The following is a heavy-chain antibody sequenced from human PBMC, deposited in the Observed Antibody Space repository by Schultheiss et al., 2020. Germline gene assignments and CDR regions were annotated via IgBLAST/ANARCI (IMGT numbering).Heavy chain of an antibody. D-gene: IGHD4-23*01. CDR1: GGSFSGYYW. J-gene: IGHJ4*02. V-gene: IGHV2-5*08. Sequence: QTLSLTCAVYGGSFSGYYWSWIRQPPGKALEWLALVYWDDDQRYSPSLKSRLTITKDASKNQVVLTMTNMDPVDTATYYCARTSYGGNSAFDYWGQGTLVTVSS. CDR3: ARTSYGGNSAFDY. CDR2: VYWDDDQ.